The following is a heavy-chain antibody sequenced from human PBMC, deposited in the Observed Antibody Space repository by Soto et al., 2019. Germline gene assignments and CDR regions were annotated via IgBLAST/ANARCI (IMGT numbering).Heavy chain of an antibody. Sequence: SETLSLTCTVSGGSISSGGYYRNWIRQHPGKGLEWLGFIYYSGSTYLNPSLESRLTISIDRSKNQFSLTLSSVTAADTAVYYCARARPGGCVVQVPAFLTVDNWGPGTLVTVSS. V-gene: IGHV4-31*03. CDR2: IYYSGST. CDR1: GGSISSGGYY. CDR3: ARARPGGCVVQVPAFLTVDN. D-gene: IGHD2-2*01. J-gene: IGHJ4*02.